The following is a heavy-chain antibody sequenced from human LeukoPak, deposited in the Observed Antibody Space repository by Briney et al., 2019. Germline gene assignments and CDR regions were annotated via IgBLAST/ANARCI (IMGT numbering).Heavy chain of an antibody. Sequence: GGSLRLSCAASGFTFSSYGMHWVRQAPGKGLEWVAVISYDGSNKYYADSVKGRFTISRDNSKNTLYLQMNSLRTEDTAVYYCAKTRAAAGYSSFWFDPWGQGTLVTVSS. V-gene: IGHV3-30*18. CDR1: GFTFSSYG. CDR3: AKTRAAAGYSSFWFDP. J-gene: IGHJ5*02. D-gene: IGHD6-13*01. CDR2: ISYDGSNK.